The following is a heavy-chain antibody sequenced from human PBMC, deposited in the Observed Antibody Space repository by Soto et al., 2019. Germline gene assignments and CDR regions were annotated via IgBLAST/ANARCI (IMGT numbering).Heavy chain of an antibody. CDR1: GFSLNTNAVG. V-gene: IGHV2-5*02. CDR2: LYWDDDK. D-gene: IGHD6-19*01. CDR3: AHRRVRDSSGENCDS. Sequence: QITLKESGPTLVKPTQTLTLTYTFSGFSLNTNAVGVAWIRQPPGKALEWLALLYWDDDKRYSPSLKSRLTITTDTSKNQVVLTMTNMDPEDTATYYCAHRRVRDSSGENCDSWGQGTLVTVSS. J-gene: IGHJ4*02.